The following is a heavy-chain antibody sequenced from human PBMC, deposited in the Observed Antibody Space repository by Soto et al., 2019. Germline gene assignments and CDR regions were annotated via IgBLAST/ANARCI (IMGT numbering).Heavy chain of an antibody. CDR1: GGTFSSYA. CDR2: IIPIFGTA. V-gene: IGHV1-69*06. Sequence: ASVKVSCKASGGTFSSYAISWVRQAPGQGLEWMGGIIPIFGTANYAQKFQGRVTIAADKSTSTAYMELSSLRSEDTAVYYCAREPPRDPYCSSTSCYTRVNYYYYYGMDVWGQGTTVTVSS. J-gene: IGHJ6*02. D-gene: IGHD2-2*02. CDR3: AREPPRDPYCSSTSCYTRVNYYYYYGMDV.